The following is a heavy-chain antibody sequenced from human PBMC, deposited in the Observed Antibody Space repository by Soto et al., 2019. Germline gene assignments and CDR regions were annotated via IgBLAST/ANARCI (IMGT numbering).Heavy chain of an antibody. J-gene: IGHJ5*02. CDR1: GGSFSGYY. CDR3: ARGPLAARGPVGWFDP. V-gene: IGHV4-34*01. CDR2: INHSGST. Sequence: KASETLSLTCAVYGGSFSGYYWSWIRQPPGKGLEWIGEINHSGSTNYNPSLKSRVTISVDTSKNQFSLKLSSVTAADTAVYYCARGPLAARGPVGWFDPWGQGTLVTVSS. D-gene: IGHD6-6*01.